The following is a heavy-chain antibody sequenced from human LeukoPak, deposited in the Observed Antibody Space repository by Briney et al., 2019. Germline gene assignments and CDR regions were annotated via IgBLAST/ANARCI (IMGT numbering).Heavy chain of an antibody. CDR1: GGSISSYY. CDR3: ARIRPLGNWFDP. Sequence: SETLSLTCTVSGGSISSYYWSWIRQPPGKGLEWIGYIYTSGSTNYNPSLKSRVTISVDTSKNQFSLKLSSVTAADTAVYYCARIRPLGNWFDPWGQGTLVTVSS. J-gene: IGHJ5*02. V-gene: IGHV4-4*09. CDR2: IYTSGST. D-gene: IGHD3-16*01.